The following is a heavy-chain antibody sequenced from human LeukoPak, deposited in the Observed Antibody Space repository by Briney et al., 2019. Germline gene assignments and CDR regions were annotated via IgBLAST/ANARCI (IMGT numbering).Heavy chain of an antibody. D-gene: IGHD3-10*01. J-gene: IGHJ3*02. CDR1: GGSISSGSYY. V-gene: IGHV4-61*02. CDR3: ARFPPRGFGTEAFDI. Sequence: SETLSLTCTVSGGSISSGSYYWSWIRQPAGKGLEWIGRIYTTGSTDYNPSLKSRLTISVDTSKNQFSLRLRSVTAADTAVYYCARFPPRGFGTEAFDIWGQGTMVTVSS. CDR2: IYTTGST.